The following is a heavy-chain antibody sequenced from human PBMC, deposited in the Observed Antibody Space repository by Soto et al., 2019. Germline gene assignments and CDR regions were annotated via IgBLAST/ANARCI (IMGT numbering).Heavy chain of an antibody. CDR1: GVSIHNSHSF. Sequence: PSETLSLTCTVSGVSIHNSHSFWGWIRQPPGKGLEFIGTVYHSGTTYFNPSLKRRVTMSIDTSKNQFSLSLASVAAADTAMYYCARGMNPQDYWGQGTLVTVSS. CDR3: ARGMNPQDY. CDR2: VYHSGTT. J-gene: IGHJ4*02. V-gene: IGHV4-39*07. D-gene: IGHD6-13*01.